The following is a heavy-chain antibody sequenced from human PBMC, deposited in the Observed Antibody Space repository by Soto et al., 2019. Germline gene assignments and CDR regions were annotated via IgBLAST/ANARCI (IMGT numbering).Heavy chain of an antibody. CDR3: ANSYSERYFDY. V-gene: IGHV3-23*01. Sequence: GGSLRLSCAASGFTFSSYAMSWVRQAPGKGLEWVSAISGSGGGTYYADSVKGRFTISRDKSKNTLHLQMNSLRAEDTALYYCANSYSERYFDYWGQGTLVTVSS. CDR1: GFTFSSYA. CDR2: ISGSGGGT. J-gene: IGHJ4*02. D-gene: IGHD4-4*01.